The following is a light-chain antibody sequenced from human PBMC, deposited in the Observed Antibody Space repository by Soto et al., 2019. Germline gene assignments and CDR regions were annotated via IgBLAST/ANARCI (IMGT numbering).Light chain of an antibody. CDR2: DAS. J-gene: IGKJ5*01. CDR3: QQFNSYPIT. V-gene: IGKV1-13*02. Sequence: AIPLTPSPSSLSASVGDRVTITCRASQGISSALAWYQQKPGKAPKLLIYDASSLESGVPSRFSGSGSGTDFTLTISSLQPEDFATYYCQQFNSYPITFGQGTRLEIK. CDR1: QGISSA.